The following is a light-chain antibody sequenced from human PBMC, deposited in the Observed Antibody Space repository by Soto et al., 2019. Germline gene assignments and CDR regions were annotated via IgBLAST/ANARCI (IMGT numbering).Light chain of an antibody. CDR1: QSISNY. Sequence: DIQMTQSPSSLSASVGDRVTITCRASQSISNYLTWYQQKPGKAPKLLIYAASTLQSGVPSRFSGSGSGTDFTLTINSLQPEDFATYYCQQNYNSTGAFGQGTKVDI. V-gene: IGKV1-39*01. CDR2: AAS. CDR3: QQNYNSTGA. J-gene: IGKJ1*01.